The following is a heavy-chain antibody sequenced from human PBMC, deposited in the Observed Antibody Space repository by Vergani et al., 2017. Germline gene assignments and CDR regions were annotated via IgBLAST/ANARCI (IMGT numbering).Heavy chain of an antibody. CDR3: ARPTKVGDYGDYGYWFDP. Sequence: QLQLQESGPGLVKPSETLSLTCTVSGGSISSSSYYWGWIRQPPGKGLEWIGSIYYSGSTYYNPSLKSRVTISVDTSKNQFSLKLSSVTAADTAVYYCARPTKVGDYGDYGYWFDPWGQGTLVTVSS. J-gene: IGHJ5*02. CDR2: IYYSGST. CDR1: GGSISSSSYY. V-gene: IGHV4-39*01. D-gene: IGHD4-17*01.